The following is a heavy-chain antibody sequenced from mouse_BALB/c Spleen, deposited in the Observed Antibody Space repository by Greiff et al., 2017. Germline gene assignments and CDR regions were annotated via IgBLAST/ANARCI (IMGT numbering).Heavy chain of an antibody. Sequence: VHVKQSGPELVKPGASVKMSCKASGYTFTSYVMHWVKQKPGQGLEWIGYINPYNDGTKYNEKFKGKATLTSDKSSSTAYMELSSLTSEDSAVYYCASTLAWFAYWGQGTLVTVSA. CDR1: GYTFTSYV. J-gene: IGHJ3*01. V-gene: IGHV1-14*01. CDR2: INPYNDGT. CDR3: ASTLAWFAY.